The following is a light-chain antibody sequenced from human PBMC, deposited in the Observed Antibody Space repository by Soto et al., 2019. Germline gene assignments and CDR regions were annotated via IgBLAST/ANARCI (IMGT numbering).Light chain of an antibody. CDR3: QQYGSSPGIT. CDR1: QSVSSSY. CDR2: GAS. V-gene: IGKV3-20*01. J-gene: IGKJ5*01. Sequence: EIVLTQSPGTLSLSPGERATLSCRASQSVSSSYLAWYQQKPGQAPRLLIYGASSRATGIPDRFRGSGSGTDVTLTISRREPEDFAVYYCQQYGSSPGITFGQGTRLEIK.